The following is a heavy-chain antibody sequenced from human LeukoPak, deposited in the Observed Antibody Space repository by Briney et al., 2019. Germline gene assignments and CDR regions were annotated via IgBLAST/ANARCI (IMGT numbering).Heavy chain of an antibody. J-gene: IGHJ5*02. CDR1: GFTSIAYA. CDR3: ARDPDP. CDR2: ISGGGVTT. Sequence: PGGSLRLSCVGSGFTSIAYALTWARQAPGKGLEWVSGISGGGVTTYYADSVKGRFTISRDNSKNTLYLQMNSLRAEDTAVYYCARDPDPWGQGTLVTVSS. V-gene: IGHV3-23*01.